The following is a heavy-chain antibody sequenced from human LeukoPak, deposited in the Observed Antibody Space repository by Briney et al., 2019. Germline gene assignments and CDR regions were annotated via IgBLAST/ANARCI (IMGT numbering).Heavy chain of an antibody. CDR2: ISYDGSNK. J-gene: IGHJ4*02. D-gene: IGHD3-3*01. CDR1: GFTFSSYG. CDR3: AREGTYYDFWSGYYTVKYYFDY. V-gene: IGHV3-30*03. Sequence: GGSLRLSCAASGFTFSSYGMHWVRQAPGKGLEWVAVISYDGSNKYYADSVRGRFTISRDNAKNSLYLQMNSLRAEDTAVYYCAREGTYYDFWSGYYTVKYYFDYWGQGTLVTVSS.